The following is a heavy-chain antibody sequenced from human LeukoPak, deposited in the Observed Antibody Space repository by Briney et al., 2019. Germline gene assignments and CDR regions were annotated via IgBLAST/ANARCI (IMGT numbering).Heavy chain of an antibody. D-gene: IGHD1-14*01. CDR2: SNAGNGNT. CDR3: ARDRIFVGSEKMHPNQDQNYYYYYYMDV. J-gene: IGHJ6*03. V-gene: IGHV1-3*02. Sequence: GASVKVSCKASGYTFTSYAMHWVRQAPGQRLEWMGWSNAGNGNTKYSQEFQGRVTITRDTSASTAYMELSSLRSEDTAVYYCARDRIFVGSEKMHPNQDQNYYYYYYMDVWGKGTTVTISS. CDR1: GYTFTSYA.